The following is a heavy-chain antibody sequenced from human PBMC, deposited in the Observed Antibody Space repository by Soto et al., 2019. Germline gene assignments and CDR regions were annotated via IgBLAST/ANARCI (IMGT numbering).Heavy chain of an antibody. Sequence: GASVKVSCKASGYTFTSYAMHWVRQAPGQRLEWMGWINAGNGNTKYSQKFQGRVTITRDTSASTAYMELRGLRSEDTAVYYCAILGTYYFDNSDNYFDFWGQGTLVTV. CDR2: INAGNGNT. CDR1: GYTFTSYA. V-gene: IGHV1-3*01. D-gene: IGHD3-22*01. CDR3: AILGTYYFDNSDNYFDF. J-gene: IGHJ4*02.